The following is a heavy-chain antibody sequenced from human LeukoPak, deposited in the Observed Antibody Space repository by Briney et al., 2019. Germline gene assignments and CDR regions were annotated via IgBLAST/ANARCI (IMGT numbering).Heavy chain of an antibody. Sequence: GASVKVSCKASGGTFSSFAISWVRQAPGQGLEWMGRIIPIFGTANYAQKFQGRVTITADKSTSTAYMELSSLRSEDTAVYYCARDYDILTGHNPWGQGTLVTVSS. V-gene: IGHV1-69*06. J-gene: IGHJ5*02. CDR1: GGTFSSFA. CDR3: ARDYDILTGHNP. CDR2: IIPIFGTA. D-gene: IGHD3-9*01.